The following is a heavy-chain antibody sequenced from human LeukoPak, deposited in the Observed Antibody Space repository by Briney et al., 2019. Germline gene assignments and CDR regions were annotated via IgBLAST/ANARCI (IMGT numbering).Heavy chain of an antibody. V-gene: IGHV3-30-3*01. J-gene: IGHJ4*02. CDR1: GFTFSSYA. CDR2: ISYDGSNK. D-gene: IGHD2-8*02. Sequence: GGSLRLSCAASGFTFSSYAMHWVRQAPGKGLEWVAVISYDGSNKYYADSVKGRFTISRDNSKNTLYLQMNSLRAEDTAVYYCARDWMGVYYFDYWGQGTLVTVSS. CDR3: ARDWMGVYYFDY.